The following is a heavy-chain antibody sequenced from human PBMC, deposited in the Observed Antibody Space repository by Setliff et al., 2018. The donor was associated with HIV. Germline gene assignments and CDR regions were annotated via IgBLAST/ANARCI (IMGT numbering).Heavy chain of an antibody. CDR1: GFTFTDAW. V-gene: IGHV3-30-3*01. Sequence: GGSLRLSCEASGFTFTDAWMNWVRQAPGKGLEWVAVISYDGSNEYYADSVKGRFTISRDNSKNSLYLQMSSLRDEDTAVYYCARDFRIIVPDVFDIWGRGTMVTVSS. CDR2: ISYDGSNE. CDR3: ARDFRIIVPDVFDI. D-gene: IGHD2-15*01. J-gene: IGHJ3*02.